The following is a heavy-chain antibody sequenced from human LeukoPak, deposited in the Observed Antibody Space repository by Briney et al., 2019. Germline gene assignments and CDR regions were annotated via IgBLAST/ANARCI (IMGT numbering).Heavy chain of an antibody. CDR3: AREVASISSPLDY. V-gene: IGHV4-4*07. CDR1: GGSISSYY. CDR2: IYTSGST. D-gene: IGHD6-13*01. Sequence: SETLSLACTVSGGSISSYYSSWIRQPAGKGLEWIGRIYTSGSTNYNPSLKSRVTMSVDTSKNQFSLKLSSVTAADTAVYYCAREVASISSPLDYWGQGTLVTVSS. J-gene: IGHJ4*02.